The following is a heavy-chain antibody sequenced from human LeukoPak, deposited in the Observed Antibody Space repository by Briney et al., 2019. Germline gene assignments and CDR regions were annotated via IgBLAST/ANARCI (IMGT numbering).Heavy chain of an antibody. J-gene: IGHJ4*02. Sequence: ASVKVSCKASGYTFTSYAMHWVRQAPGQRLEWMGWINAGNGNTKYSQKFQGRVTITRDTSASTAYMELSSLRSEDTAVYYCARAFLYYYDSSGYPPFDYWGQGTLVTVSS. D-gene: IGHD3-22*01. V-gene: IGHV1-3*01. CDR3: ARAFLYYYDSSGYPPFDY. CDR2: INAGNGNT. CDR1: GYTFTSYA.